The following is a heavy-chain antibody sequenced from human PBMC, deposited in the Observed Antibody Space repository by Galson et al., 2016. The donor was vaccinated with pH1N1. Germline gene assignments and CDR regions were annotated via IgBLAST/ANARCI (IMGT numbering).Heavy chain of an antibody. CDR1: GYSFKSYW. CDR3: ARRGINGRDF. J-gene: IGHJ4*02. D-gene: IGHD1-20*01. V-gene: IGHV5-51*01. CDR2: IYPGDSDT. Sequence: QSGAEVKKSGESLKISCKGSGYSFKSYWIAWVRQMPGKGLEWMGIIYPGDSDTRYSPSFLGQVIMSADKSISTAFLQWSSLNASGTAMYYCARRGINGRDFWGQGTLVTVSS.